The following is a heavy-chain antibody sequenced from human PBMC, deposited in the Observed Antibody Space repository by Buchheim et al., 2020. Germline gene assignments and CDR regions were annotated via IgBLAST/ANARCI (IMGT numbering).Heavy chain of an antibody. Sequence: QVQLQESGPGLVKPSETLSLTCNVSGGSISSYYWSWIRQPPGKGLEWIGYIYYSGSTNHNPSLKSRVTISVATSKNQFSLKLSSVTAADTAVYYCARGGSSGYFYGWGQGTL. J-gene: IGHJ4*02. CDR1: GGSISSYY. V-gene: IGHV4-59*01. CDR3: ARGGSSGYFYG. D-gene: IGHD3-22*01. CDR2: IYYSGST.